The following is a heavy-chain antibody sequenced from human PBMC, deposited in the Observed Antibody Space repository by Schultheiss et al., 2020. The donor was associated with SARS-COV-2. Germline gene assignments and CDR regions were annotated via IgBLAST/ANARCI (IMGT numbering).Heavy chain of an antibody. V-gene: IGHV3-30*04. Sequence: GGSLRLSCAASGFTFSSYAMHWVRQAPGKGLEWVALISFDGSYKYYADSVKGRFTISRDNSKNTLYLQMNSLRAEDTAVYYCARDQGYFDYWGQGTLVTVSS. CDR3: ARDQGYFDY. CDR2: ISFDGSYK. J-gene: IGHJ4*02. CDR1: GFTFSSYA.